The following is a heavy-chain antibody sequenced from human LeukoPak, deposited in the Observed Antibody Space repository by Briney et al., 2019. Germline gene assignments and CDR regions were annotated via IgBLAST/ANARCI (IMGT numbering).Heavy chain of an antibody. D-gene: IGHD5-18*01. V-gene: IGHV1-69*13. CDR2: IIPIFGTA. CDR1: GGTFSSYA. Sequence: SVKVSCKASGGTFSSYAISWARQAPGQGLEWMGGIIPIFGTANYAQKFQGRVTITADESTSTAYMELSSLRSEDTAVYYCAGSGYSYGKNWFDPWGQGTLVTVSS. CDR3: AGSGYSYGKNWFDP. J-gene: IGHJ5*02.